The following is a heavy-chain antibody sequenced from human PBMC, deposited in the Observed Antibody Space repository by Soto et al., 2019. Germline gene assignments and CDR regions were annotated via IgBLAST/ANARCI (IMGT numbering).Heavy chain of an antibody. Sequence: SETLSLTCTVSGGSISSGGYYWSWIRQHPGKGLEWIGYIYYSGSTYYNPSLKSRVTISVDTSKNQFSLKLSSVTAADTAGYYCARVNSARPLSALVAFDYWGQGTLVTVSS. CDR3: ARVNSARPLSALVAFDY. V-gene: IGHV4-31*03. J-gene: IGHJ4*02. CDR2: IYYSGST. CDR1: GGSISSGGYY. D-gene: IGHD5-12*01.